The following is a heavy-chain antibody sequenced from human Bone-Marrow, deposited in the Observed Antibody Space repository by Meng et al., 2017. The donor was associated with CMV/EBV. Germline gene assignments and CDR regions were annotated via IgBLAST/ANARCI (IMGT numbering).Heavy chain of an antibody. V-gene: IGHV3-33*06. CDR3: AKEGRRAAAGYYYYYGMDV. CDR1: GFTFSSYG. D-gene: IGHD6-13*01. CDR2: IWYDGSNK. J-gene: IGHJ6*01. Sequence: GESLKISWAASGFTFSSYGMHWVRQAPGKGLEWVAVIWYDGSNKYYADSVKGRFTISRDNSKNTLYLQMNSLRAEDTAVYYCAKEGRRAAAGYYYYYGMDVWGQGTRVTVYS.